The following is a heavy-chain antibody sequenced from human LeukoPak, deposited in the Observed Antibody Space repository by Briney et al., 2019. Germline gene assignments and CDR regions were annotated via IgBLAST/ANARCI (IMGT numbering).Heavy chain of an antibody. J-gene: IGHJ4*02. V-gene: IGHV3-43*02. Sequence: GGSLRLSCAASGFTFDDYAMHWVRQAPGKGLEWVSLISGDGGSTYYADSVKGRFNISRDNSKNSLYLQMNSLRTEDTALYYCAKDLGGSGSYYNVGFDYWGQGTLVTVSS. CDR3: AKDLGGSGSYYNVGFDY. CDR2: ISGDGGST. CDR1: GFTFDDYA. D-gene: IGHD3-10*01.